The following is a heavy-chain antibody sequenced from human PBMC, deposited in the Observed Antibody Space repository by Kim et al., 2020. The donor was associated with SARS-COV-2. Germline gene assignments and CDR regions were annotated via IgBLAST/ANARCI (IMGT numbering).Heavy chain of an antibody. D-gene: IGHD3-10*01. CDR3: ARSGDRDYYYYMDV. Sequence: AQKFQGRVTMTRDTSISTAYMELSRLRSDDTAVYYCARSGDRDYYYYMDVWGKGTTVTVSS. J-gene: IGHJ6*03. V-gene: IGHV1-2*02.